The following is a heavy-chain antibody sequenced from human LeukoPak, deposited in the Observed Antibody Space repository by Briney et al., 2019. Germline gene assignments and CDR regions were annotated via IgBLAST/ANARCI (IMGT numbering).Heavy chain of an antibody. CDR1: GGSFSGYY. CDR3: TRDIGDFVSDF. D-gene: IGHD2-21*02. CDR2: INHSGST. V-gene: IGHV4-34*01. Sequence: SGSLSLTCAVYGGSFSGYYWSWIRKPPGKGLEWIGEINHSGSTNYNPSLKSRVTISVDTSKNQFSLKLSSVTAADTAVYYCTRDIGDFVSDFWGQGTLVTVSS. J-gene: IGHJ4*02.